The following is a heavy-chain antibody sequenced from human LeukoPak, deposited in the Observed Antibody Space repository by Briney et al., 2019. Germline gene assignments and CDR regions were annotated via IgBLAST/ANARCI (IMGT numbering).Heavy chain of an antibody. D-gene: IGHD6-13*01. CDR2: IYHSGNT. V-gene: IGHV4-38-2*01. CDR3: ARQGGSSSPYYYYYMDV. J-gene: IGHJ6*03. CDR1: GYSISSGYY. Sequence: SETLSLTCAVSGYSISSGYYWGWFRQPPGKGLELIGCIYHSGNTYYNPSLKSRVSISVDTSKNQFSLKLSSVTAADTAVYYCARQGGSSSPYYYYYMDVWGKGTTVTVSS.